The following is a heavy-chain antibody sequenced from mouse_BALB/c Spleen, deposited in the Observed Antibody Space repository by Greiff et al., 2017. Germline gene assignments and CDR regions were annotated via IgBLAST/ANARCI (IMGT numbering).Heavy chain of an antibody. V-gene: IGHV14-3*02. CDR1: GFNIKDTY. CDR3: ARDDGSWYFDV. Sequence: VQLQQSGAELVKPGASVKLSCTASGFNIKDTYMPWVKQRPEQGLEWIGRIDPANGNTKYDPKFQGKATITADTSSNTAYLQLSSLTSEDTAVYYCARDDGSWYFDVWGAGTTVTVSS. D-gene: IGHD2-3*01. J-gene: IGHJ1*01. CDR2: IDPANGNT.